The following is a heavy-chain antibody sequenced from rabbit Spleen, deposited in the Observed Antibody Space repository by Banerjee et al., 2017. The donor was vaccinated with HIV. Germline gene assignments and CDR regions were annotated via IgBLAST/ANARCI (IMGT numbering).Heavy chain of an antibody. CDR3: ARDLIGVIGWNFNL. CDR2: INIVTGKS. D-gene: IGHD1-1*01. J-gene: IGHJ4*01. CDR1: GVSFSDKDV. Sequence: EQLEESGGGLVKPEGSLTLTCKASGVSFSDKDVMCWVRQAPGKGLEWIACINIVTGKSVYATWAKGRFTISRTSSTTVTLQMTSLTAADTATYFCARDLIGVIGWNFNLWGPGTLVTVS. V-gene: IGHV1S45*01.